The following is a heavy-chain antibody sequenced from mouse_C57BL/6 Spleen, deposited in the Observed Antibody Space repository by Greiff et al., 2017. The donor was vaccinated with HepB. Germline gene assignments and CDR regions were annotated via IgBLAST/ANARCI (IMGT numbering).Heavy chain of an antibody. CDR1: GFTFTDYY. D-gene: IGHD1-1*01. V-gene: IGHV14-2*01. J-gene: IGHJ1*03. Sequence: VQLQQSGAELVKPGASVKLSCTASGFTFTDYYMHWVKQRPEQGLEWIGRIDPEDGETKYDPKFQGKATITADTSSNTAYLQLSSLTSEDTAVYYCARPTRGSSYGYFDDWGKGTTVTVSS. CDR3: ARPTRGSSYGYFDD. CDR2: IDPEDGET.